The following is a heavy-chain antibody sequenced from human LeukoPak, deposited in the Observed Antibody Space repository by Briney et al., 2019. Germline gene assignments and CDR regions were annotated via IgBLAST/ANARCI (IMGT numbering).Heavy chain of an antibody. Sequence: GGSLRLSCAASGFTFSSYDMHWVRQATGKGLEWVSAIGTAGDTYYPGSVKGRFTISRENAKNSLYLQMNSLRAGDTAVYYCAREAAGSAFDIWGQGTMVTVSS. V-gene: IGHV3-13*01. D-gene: IGHD6-13*01. CDR1: GFTFSSYD. J-gene: IGHJ3*02. CDR3: AREAAGSAFDI. CDR2: IGTAGDT.